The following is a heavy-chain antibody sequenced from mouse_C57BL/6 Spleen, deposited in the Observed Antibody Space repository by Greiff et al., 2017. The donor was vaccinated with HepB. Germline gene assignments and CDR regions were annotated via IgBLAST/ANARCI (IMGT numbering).Heavy chain of an antibody. CDR1: GFNFSDYG. Sequence: EVQLVESGGGLVKPGGSLKLSCAASGFNFSDYGMHWVRQAPEKGLEWVAYISSGSSTIYYADTVKGRFTISRDNAKNTLFLQMTSLRSEDTAMYYCAGWADYYAMDYWGQGTSVTVSS. V-gene: IGHV5-17*01. J-gene: IGHJ4*01. CDR2: ISSGSSTI. CDR3: AGWADYYAMDY. D-gene: IGHD1-1*02.